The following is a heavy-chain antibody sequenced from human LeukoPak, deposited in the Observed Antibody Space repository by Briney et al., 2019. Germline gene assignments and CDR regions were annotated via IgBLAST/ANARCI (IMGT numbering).Heavy chain of an antibody. D-gene: IGHD4-17*01. Sequence: GASVKVSCKASGYTFTDYYMHWVRHAPGQGLEWMGWINPNSGGTNYAQKFQGRVTMTRDTSISTAYMELSRLRSDDTAVYYCARMVDGDYGSDYWGQGTLVTVSS. CDR1: GYTFTDYY. V-gene: IGHV1-2*02. J-gene: IGHJ4*02. CDR3: ARMVDGDYGSDY. CDR2: INPNSGGT.